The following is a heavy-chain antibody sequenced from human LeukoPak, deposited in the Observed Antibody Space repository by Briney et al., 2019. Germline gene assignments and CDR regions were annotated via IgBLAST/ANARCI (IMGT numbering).Heavy chain of an antibody. Sequence: KPGESLQISCQGSGSSFTSYWIGWVRQMPGKGLEWMGIIYPGDSDTRYSPSFQGQVTISADKSISTAYLQWSSLKASDTAMYYCATPPNPYYYDSSGYFGYWGQGTLVTVSS. CDR1: GSSFTSYW. V-gene: IGHV5-51*01. CDR2: IYPGDSDT. D-gene: IGHD3-22*01. J-gene: IGHJ4*02. CDR3: ATPPNPYYYDSSGYFGY.